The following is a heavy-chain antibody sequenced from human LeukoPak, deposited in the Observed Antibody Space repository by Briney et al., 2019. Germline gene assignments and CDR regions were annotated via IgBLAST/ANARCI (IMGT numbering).Heavy chain of an antibody. CDR2: IKTTIDGDGGAT. CDR1: GFTFSNAW. J-gene: IGHJ3*02. Sequence: GGSLRLSCAASGFTFSNAWMNWVRQAPAKGLEWVGRIKTTIDGDGGATDYAAPVKGRFSISRDDSKNTLYLQMNSLKTEDTAVYYCTTNDAFDIWGQGTMVTVSS. CDR3: TTNDAFDI. V-gene: IGHV3-15*01.